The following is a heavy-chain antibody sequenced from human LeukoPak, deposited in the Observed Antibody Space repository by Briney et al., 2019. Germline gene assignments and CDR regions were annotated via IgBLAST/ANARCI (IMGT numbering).Heavy chain of an antibody. J-gene: IGHJ4*02. CDR3: ARDPILLWFGELSKGYYFDY. Sequence: ASVKVSCKASGGTFTGYYMHWVRQAPGQGLEWMGWINPNSGGTNYAQKFQGRVTMTRDTSISTAYMELSRLRSDDTAVYYCARDPILLWFGELSKGYYFDYWGQGTLVTVSS. CDR1: GGTFTGYY. CDR2: INPNSGGT. V-gene: IGHV1-2*02. D-gene: IGHD3-10*01.